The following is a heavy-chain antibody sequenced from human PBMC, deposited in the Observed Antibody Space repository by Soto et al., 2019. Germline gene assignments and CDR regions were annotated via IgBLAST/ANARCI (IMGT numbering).Heavy chain of an antibody. D-gene: IGHD3-22*01. CDR3: ARRQNYYDSSGPYYFDY. J-gene: IGHJ4*02. Sequence: QLQLQESAPGLVKPSETLSLTCTASGGSISSSSYYWGWIRQPPGKRLEWMGRIYYSGSTYYNASRKSRVTISLDTSKNQFFLKLSSVTAADTAVYYCARRQNYYDSSGPYYFDYWGQGSLVTVSS. CDR1: GGSISSSSYY. CDR2: IYYSGST. V-gene: IGHV4-39*01.